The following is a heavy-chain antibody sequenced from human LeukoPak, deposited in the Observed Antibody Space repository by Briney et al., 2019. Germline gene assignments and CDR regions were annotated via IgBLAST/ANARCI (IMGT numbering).Heavy chain of an antibody. D-gene: IGHD4-23*01. J-gene: IGHJ4*02. CDR3: ARALNGGIDY. CDR2: IWYDGSNK. Sequence: PGRSLRLSCAASGFTFSSYGMHWVRRAPGKGLEWVAVIWYDGSNKYYADSVKGRFTISRDNSKNTLYLQMNSLRAEDTAVYYCARALNGGIDYWGQGTLVTVSS. CDR1: GFTFSSYG. V-gene: IGHV3-33*01.